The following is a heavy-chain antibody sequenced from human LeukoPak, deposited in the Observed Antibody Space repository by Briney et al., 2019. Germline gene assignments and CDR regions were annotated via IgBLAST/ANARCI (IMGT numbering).Heavy chain of an antibody. CDR1: GGSISSYY. J-gene: IGHJ6*03. D-gene: IGHD4-23*01. V-gene: IGHV4-4*09. CDR3: ARLATHPFGGYDYYYMDV. CDR2: IYTSGST. Sequence: SETLSLTCTVSGGSISSYYWSWIRQPPGKGLEGSGYIYTSGSTNYNPSLKSRVTISVDTSKNQFSLKLSSVTAADTAVYYCARLATHPFGGYDYYYMDVWGKGTTVTVSS.